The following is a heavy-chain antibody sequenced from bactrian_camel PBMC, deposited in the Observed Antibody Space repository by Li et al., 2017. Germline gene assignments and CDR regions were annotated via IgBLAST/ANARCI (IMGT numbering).Heavy chain of an antibody. CDR3: AARGPYCYTKLSVRDFTY. J-gene: IGHJ6*01. CDR2: IATGSGNT. V-gene: IGHV3S40*01. CDR1: GYTYNRNC. D-gene: IGHD2*01. Sequence: DVQLVESGGDSVQTGGSLRLSCAASGYTYNRNCMAWFRQAPGKEREGVARIATGSGNTYYADSVKGRFTISQDNAENTVYLQMNSLKPEDTAMYYCAARGPYCYTKLSVRDFTYWGQGTQVTVS.